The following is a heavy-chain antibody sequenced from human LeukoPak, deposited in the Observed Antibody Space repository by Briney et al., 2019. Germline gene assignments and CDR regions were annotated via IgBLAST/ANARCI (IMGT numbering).Heavy chain of an antibody. V-gene: IGHV3-73*01. J-gene: IGHJ3*02. Sequence: GGSLRLSCAASGFTFSGSAMHWVRQASGKGLEWVGRIRSKANSYATAYAASVKGKFTISRDDSKNTAYLQMNSLKTEDTAVYYCTRLGYSSSWEEDAFDIWGQGTMVTVSS. D-gene: IGHD6-13*01. CDR3: TRLGYSSSWEEDAFDI. CDR1: GFTFSGSA. CDR2: IRSKANSYAT.